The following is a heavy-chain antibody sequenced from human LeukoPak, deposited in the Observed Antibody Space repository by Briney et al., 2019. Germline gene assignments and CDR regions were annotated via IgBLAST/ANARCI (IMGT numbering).Heavy chain of an antibody. V-gene: IGHV4-59*01. CDR3: ARGGRTVTPFDY. CDR1: GGSISSYY. D-gene: IGHD4-11*01. CDR2: IYYSGST. J-gene: IGHJ4*02. Sequence: SETLSLTCTVSGGSISSYYWSWIRQPPGKGLEWIGYIYYSGSTYYNPSLKSRVTISVDTSKNQFSLKLSSVTAADTAVYYCARGGRTVTPFDYWGQGTLVTVSS.